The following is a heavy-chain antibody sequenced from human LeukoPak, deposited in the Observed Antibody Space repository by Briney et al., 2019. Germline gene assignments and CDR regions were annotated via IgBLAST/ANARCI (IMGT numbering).Heavy chain of an antibody. J-gene: IGHJ6*03. CDR3: ARRVGSKSSGYYMDV. D-gene: IGHD6-19*01. CDR1: GFSFPIYW. Sequence: GASLKISYQGSGFSFPIYWIGWVRQMPGKGLEWMGNIYPGDSDTTYSPSFQGQVSISADRSISTAYLQWSSLKTSDSAIYYCARRVGSKSSGYYMDVWGKGTTVTVSS. CDR2: IYPGDSDT. V-gene: IGHV5-51*01.